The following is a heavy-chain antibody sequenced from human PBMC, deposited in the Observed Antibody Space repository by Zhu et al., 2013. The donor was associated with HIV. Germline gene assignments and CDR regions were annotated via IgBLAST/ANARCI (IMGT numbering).Heavy chain of an antibody. Sequence: QVHLVQSGAEVKKPGASVTVSCKASGYTFSGHYIHWVRQAPGQGLEWMGWMKSSNGDTKYSERFQGRVSMTRDPSINTVYMELKGLTSDDTAMYYCVRGTPGKCFDSWGQGTLVSVSS. J-gene: IGHJ4*02. CDR3: VRGTPGKCFDS. V-gene: IGHV1-2*02. CDR1: GYTFSGHY. CDR2: MKSSNGDT.